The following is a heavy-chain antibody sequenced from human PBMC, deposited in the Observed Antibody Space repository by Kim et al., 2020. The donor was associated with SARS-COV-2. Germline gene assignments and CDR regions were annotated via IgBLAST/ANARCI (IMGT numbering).Heavy chain of an antibody. V-gene: IGHV1-18*01. CDR2: ISAYNGNT. J-gene: IGHJ3*02. Sequence: ASVKVSCKASGYTFTSYGISWVRQAPGQGLEWMGWISAYNGNTNYAQKLQGRVTMTTDTSTSTAYMELRSLRSDDTAVYYCARSVTTSWADAFDIWGQGTIVTVSS. D-gene: IGHD4-17*01. CDR3: ARSVTTSWADAFDI. CDR1: GYTFTSYG.